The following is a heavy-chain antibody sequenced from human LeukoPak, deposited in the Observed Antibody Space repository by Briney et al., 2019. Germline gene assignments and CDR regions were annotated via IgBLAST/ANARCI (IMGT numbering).Heavy chain of an antibody. Sequence: GGSLRLSCAASGFTFSTYNMNWVRQAPGKGLEWVSSITSSSSYTFYADSVRGRFTISRDNAKNSLYLQMNSLRAEDTAVYYCAELGITMIGGVWGKGTTVTISS. CDR2: ITSSSSYT. D-gene: IGHD3-10*02. CDR1: GFTFSTYN. V-gene: IGHV3-21*01. J-gene: IGHJ6*04. CDR3: AELGITMIGGV.